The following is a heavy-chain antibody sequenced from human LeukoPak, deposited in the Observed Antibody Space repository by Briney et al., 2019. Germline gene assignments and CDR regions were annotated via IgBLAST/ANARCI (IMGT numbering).Heavy chain of an antibody. CDR1: GFTVSSNY. J-gene: IGHJ4*02. CDR3: ARDLSQEGSSWLFDY. Sequence: GGSLRLSCAASGFTVSSNYMNWVSQAPGKGLEWVSAISGSGGSTYYADSVKGRFTISRDNSKNTLYLQVNSLRAEDTAVYYCARDLSQEGSSWLFDYWGQGTLVTVSS. CDR2: ISGSGGST. V-gene: IGHV3-23*01. D-gene: IGHD6-13*01.